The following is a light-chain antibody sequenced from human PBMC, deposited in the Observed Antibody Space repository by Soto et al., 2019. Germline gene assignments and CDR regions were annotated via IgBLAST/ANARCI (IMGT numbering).Light chain of an antibody. CDR3: SSYAGSNNLL. J-gene: IGLJ2*01. CDR1: SSDVGGYNY. Sequence: QSALTQPPSASGSPGQSVTISCTGTSSDVGGYNYVSWYQQHPDKAPKLMIYEVNKRPSGIPDRFSGSKSGNTASLTVSGLQAEDEADYYCSSYAGSNNLLFGGGTKVTVL. V-gene: IGLV2-8*01. CDR2: EVN.